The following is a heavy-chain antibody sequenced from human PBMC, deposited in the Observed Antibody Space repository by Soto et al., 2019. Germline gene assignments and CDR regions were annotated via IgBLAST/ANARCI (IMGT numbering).Heavy chain of an antibody. CDR2: IWFDGVKE. CDR1: GFSFSTYA. V-gene: IGHV3-33*01. Sequence: SLRLSCAVCGFSFSTYAMHWVRQAPGKGLEWLAIIWFDGVKEYYAESVRGRFTISIDNSKNTVFLQMDTVGAEDSALYYCTRATFDVWGQGTTVTVSS. CDR3: TRATFDV. J-gene: IGHJ6*02.